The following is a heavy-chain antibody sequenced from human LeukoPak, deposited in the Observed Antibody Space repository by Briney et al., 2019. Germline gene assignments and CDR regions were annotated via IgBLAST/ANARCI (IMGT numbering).Heavy chain of an antibody. D-gene: IGHD3-3*01. Sequence: SETLSLTXAVYGGSFSGYYWSWIRQPPGKGLEWIGEINHSGSTNYNPSLKSRVTISVDTSKNQFSLKLSSVTAADTAVYYCARGIRGYDFWSGYYRSAWWFDPWGQGTLVTVSS. V-gene: IGHV4-34*01. CDR3: ARGIRGYDFWSGYYRSAWWFDP. J-gene: IGHJ5*02. CDR1: GGSFSGYY. CDR2: INHSGST.